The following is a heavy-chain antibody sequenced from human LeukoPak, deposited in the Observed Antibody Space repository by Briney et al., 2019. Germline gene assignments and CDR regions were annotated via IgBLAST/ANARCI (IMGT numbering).Heavy chain of an antibody. CDR1: GYSFTSYW. V-gene: IGHV5-51*01. CDR2: IYPGDSDT. D-gene: IGHD3-22*01. Sequence: GEFLQISCKCSGYSFTSYWIGWLRQMPGKRLEGMGIIYPGDSDTRYSPSSQGQVTSSADKSISTAYLQWSSLKASDTAMYHCATAYYYDGSGYSAFDYWGQGTLVTVSS. CDR3: ATAYYYDGSGYSAFDY. J-gene: IGHJ4*02.